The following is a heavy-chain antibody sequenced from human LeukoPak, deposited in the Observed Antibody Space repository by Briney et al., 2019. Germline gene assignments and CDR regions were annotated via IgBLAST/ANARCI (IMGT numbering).Heavy chain of an antibody. D-gene: IGHD4-17*01. V-gene: IGHV3-73*01. J-gene: IGHJ4*02. Sequence: GGSLRLSCAASGFTFSGSAMHWVRQASGKGLEWVGRIRSKANSYATAYAASVKGRFTISRDDSKNTAYLQMNSLKTEDTAVYYCTTDPDYGAPANTIDYWGQGTLVTVSS. CDR2: IRSKANSYAT. CDR3: TTDPDYGAPANTIDY. CDR1: GFTFSGSA.